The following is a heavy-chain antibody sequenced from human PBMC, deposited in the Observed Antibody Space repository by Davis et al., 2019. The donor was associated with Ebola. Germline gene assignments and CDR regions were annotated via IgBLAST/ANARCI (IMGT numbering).Heavy chain of an antibody. Sequence: SVKVSCKASGGTFSSYTISWVRQAPGQGLEWMGRIIPILGIANYAQKFQGRVTITADKSTSTAYMELSSLRSEDTAVYYCAGDAYYYDSSGYYLDYWGQGTLVAVSS. J-gene: IGHJ4*02. V-gene: IGHV1-69*02. CDR3: AGDAYYYDSSGYYLDY. CDR2: IIPILGIA. CDR1: GGTFSSYT. D-gene: IGHD3-22*01.